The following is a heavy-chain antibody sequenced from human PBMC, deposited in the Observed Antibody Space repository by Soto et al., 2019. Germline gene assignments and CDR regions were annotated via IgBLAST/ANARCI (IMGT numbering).Heavy chain of an antibody. D-gene: IGHD3-16*01. J-gene: IGHJ4*03. CDR3: AKKEEYDHVWGQSPLD. Sequence: EVQLLEAGGNLVQSGGSLRLSCVASGFTFNNYAMSWVRQAPGKGLEWVSSINGPGDDTYYADSVKGRFTISRDNSKNTLYLQMNSLRADDDTALYYCAKKEEYDHVWGQSPLDWGQGTLVTVSA. V-gene: IGHV3-23*01. CDR2: INGPGDDT. CDR1: GFTFNNYA.